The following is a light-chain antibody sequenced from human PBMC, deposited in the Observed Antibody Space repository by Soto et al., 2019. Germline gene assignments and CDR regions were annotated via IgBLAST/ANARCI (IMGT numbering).Light chain of an antibody. CDR3: SSSISSNTFV. Sequence: QSALTQPASVSGAPGQSITISCTATNSDVNYVSWPQQHPGKAPKLMIYGVINRSSGVSTRFSGSKSGNTASLTISGLQAEDEADYYCSSSISSNTFVFGTGTKLTVL. CDR2: GVI. V-gene: IGLV2-14*01. J-gene: IGLJ1*01. CDR1: NSDVNY.